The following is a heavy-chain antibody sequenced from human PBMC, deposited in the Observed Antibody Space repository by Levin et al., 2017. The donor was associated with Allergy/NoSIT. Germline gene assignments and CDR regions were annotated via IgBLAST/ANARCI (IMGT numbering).Heavy chain of an antibody. D-gene: IGHD3-10*01. V-gene: IGHV3-66*01. Sequence: PGGSLRLSFAASGFTVSSNYMSWVRQAPGKGLEWVSLIYRGGTTYYAYSVKGRFTISRDNSNNTLYLQMNSLRAEDTAVYYCARRYYGLGTYYMDVWGKGTTVTVAS. CDR3: ARRYYGLGTYYMDV. J-gene: IGHJ6*03. CDR2: IYRGGTT. CDR1: GFTVSSNY.